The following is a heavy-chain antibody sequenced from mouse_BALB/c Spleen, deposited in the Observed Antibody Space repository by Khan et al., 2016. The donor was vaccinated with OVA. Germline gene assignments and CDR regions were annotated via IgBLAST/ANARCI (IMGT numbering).Heavy chain of an antibody. CDR1: GFTFSSYS. CDR3: ASHLTGSFAY. Sequence: EVELVESGGDLVKPGGSLKLSCAASGFTFSSYSMSWVRQTPDKRLEWVATISSDGDYTYYPDSVKGRFTISRDNAKNTLYLQMSSLKSEDTAMXYCASHLTGSFAYWGQGTLVTVSA. CDR2: ISSDGDYT. V-gene: IGHV5-6*01. J-gene: IGHJ3*01. D-gene: IGHD4-1*01.